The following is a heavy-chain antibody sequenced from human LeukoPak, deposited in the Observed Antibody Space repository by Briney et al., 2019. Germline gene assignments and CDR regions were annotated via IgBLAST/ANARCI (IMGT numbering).Heavy chain of an antibody. CDR1: GGSFSDYY. CDR3: ARGVTAVGTFYFDY. CDR2: INDSGST. J-gene: IGHJ4*02. Sequence: SETLSLTCAVYGGSFSDYYWSWIRQPPGKGLEWIGEINDSGSTAYNPSLKSRVTMSVDTSKVQFSLKLNSVTAADTPVYFCARGVTAVGTFYFDYWGQGTLVTVSS. D-gene: IGHD6-13*01. V-gene: IGHV4-34*01.